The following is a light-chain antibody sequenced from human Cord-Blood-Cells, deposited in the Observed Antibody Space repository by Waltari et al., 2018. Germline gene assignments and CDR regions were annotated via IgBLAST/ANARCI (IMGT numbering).Light chain of an antibody. Sequence: QSALTQPASVSGSPGHAITISCPGTSSDVGSYNLVSWYQQHPGKAPKLMIYEVSKRPSGVSNRFSGSKSGNTASLTISGLQAEDEADYYCCSYAGSSTYWVFGGGTKLTVL. V-gene: IGLV2-23*02. CDR2: EVS. CDR3: CSYAGSSTYWV. J-gene: IGLJ3*02. CDR1: SSDVGSYNL.